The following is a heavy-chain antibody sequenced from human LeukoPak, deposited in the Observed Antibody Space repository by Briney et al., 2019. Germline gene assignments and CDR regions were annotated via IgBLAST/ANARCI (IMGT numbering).Heavy chain of an antibody. J-gene: IGHJ6*02. CDR1: GFTFTSHA. CDR2: ISGSGSGT. V-gene: IGHV3-23*01. Sequence: QTGGSLRLSCAASGFTFTSHAMRWVRQAPGKGLEWVSSISGSGSGTYYADSVKGRFTISRDNSKITLYLQMNSLRPEDTAVYYCAKLIAVAGDKYYTIDVWGQGTPVTVSS. D-gene: IGHD6-19*01. CDR3: AKLIAVAGDKYYTIDV.